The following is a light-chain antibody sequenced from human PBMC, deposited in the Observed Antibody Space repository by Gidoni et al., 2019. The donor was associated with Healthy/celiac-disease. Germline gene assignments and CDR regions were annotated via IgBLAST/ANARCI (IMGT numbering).Light chain of an antibody. Sequence: QSALTQPASVSGSPGQSITISCTGTGSDVGGYNYVSWYQQHPGKATKLMIYDVSNRPSGVSNRFSGSKSGNTASLTISGLQAEDEADYYCSSYTSSSTLVVFGGGTKLTVL. J-gene: IGLJ2*01. CDR3: SSYTSSSTLVV. V-gene: IGLV2-14*01. CDR2: DVS. CDR1: GSDVGGYNY.